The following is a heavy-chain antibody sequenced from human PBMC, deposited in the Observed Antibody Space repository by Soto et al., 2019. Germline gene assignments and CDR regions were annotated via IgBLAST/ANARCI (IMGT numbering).Heavy chain of an antibody. CDR3: ARDHHMTTVTTGYYYYGMDG. CDR2: INPSGSST. Sequence: LLKVARKASVYTFSSYHMHCGRDAHGKGLEWMGIINPSGSSTSYAQKVQGRVTMTRDTSTSTVSMELSRLRSEDTAVYYCARDHHMTTVTTGYYYYGMDGWGQGTTVTVSS. CDR1: VYTFSSYH. D-gene: IGHD4-4*01. V-gene: IGHV1-46*01. J-gene: IGHJ6*02.